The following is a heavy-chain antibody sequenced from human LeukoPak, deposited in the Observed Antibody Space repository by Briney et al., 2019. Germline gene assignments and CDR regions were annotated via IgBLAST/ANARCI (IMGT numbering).Heavy chain of an antibody. CDR1: GFTFSTYG. CDR2: IWYDGNNK. Sequence: PGGSLRLSCAASGFTFSTYGMHWVRRTPGKGLEWVAVIWYDGNNKYYADSVKGRFTISRDNSKNTLYLQMNSLRAEDTAVYYCARDPSRNYYDSSGYSDYWGQGTLVTVSS. V-gene: IGHV3-33*01. D-gene: IGHD3-22*01. J-gene: IGHJ4*02. CDR3: ARDPSRNYYDSSGYSDY.